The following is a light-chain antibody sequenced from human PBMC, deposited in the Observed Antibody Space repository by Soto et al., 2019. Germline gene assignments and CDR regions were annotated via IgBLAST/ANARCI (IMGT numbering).Light chain of an antibody. V-gene: IGLV2-14*03. CDR2: DVS. J-gene: IGLJ1*01. Sequence: QCVLNQAASGSGVAGRAITISCTGTSSDVGGYNYVSWYQHHPGKAPKLMIFDVSNRPSGVSNRFSGSKSGNTASLTISGLQPEDEADYYCSSYTTSNTRQIVFGTGTKVTVL. CDR1: SSDVGGYNY. CDR3: SSYTTSNTRQIV.